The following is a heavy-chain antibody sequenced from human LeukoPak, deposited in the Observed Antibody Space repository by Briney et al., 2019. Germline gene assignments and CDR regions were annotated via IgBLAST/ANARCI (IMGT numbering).Heavy chain of an antibody. J-gene: IGHJ4*02. V-gene: IGHV6-1*01. D-gene: IGHD1-1*01. CDR1: GDSISSNSAA. Sequence: SQTLSLTCGISGDSISSNSAAWNGIRQSPSRGLEWLGRTYYRSKWYNEYAVSVKSRITINPDTSKNQFSLQLNSVTPEDTAVYYCARGNWNAPDYWGQGTLVTVSS. CDR2: TYYRSKWYN. CDR3: ARGNWNAPDY.